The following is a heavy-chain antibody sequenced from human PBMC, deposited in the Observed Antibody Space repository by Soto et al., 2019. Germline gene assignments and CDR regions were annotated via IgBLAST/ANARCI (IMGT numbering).Heavy chain of an antibody. J-gene: IGHJ4*02. V-gene: IGHV3-23*01. Sequence: EVQLLESGGGLVQPGGSLRLSCAASGFTFSNYAMTWVRQAPGKGLEWVSVITGSGGGTYFVDSVKGRFTISRDKSKNTVYLQMNSLRAGDTAVYYCAKRPLTAAGFDYWGQGTLVTVSS. CDR2: ITGSGGGT. CDR3: AKRPLTAAGFDY. D-gene: IGHD6-13*01. CDR1: GFTFSNYA.